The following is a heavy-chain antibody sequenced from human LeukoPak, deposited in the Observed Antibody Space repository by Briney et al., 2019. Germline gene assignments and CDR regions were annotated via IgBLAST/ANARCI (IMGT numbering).Heavy chain of an antibody. V-gene: IGHV4-34*01. D-gene: IGHD3-10*02. CDR2: INHSGST. Sequence: SGTLCLTCAVSGVSFSGYYLSWIRQPPGKGLEWIGEINHSGSTNYNPSPKSRVAISVDRSKNQRSMELSSVTAADKGVYYCERASYGRGGHYYFDYWGQGNLVTVSS. CDR1: GVSFSGYY. CDR3: ERASYGRGGHYYFDY. J-gene: IGHJ4*02.